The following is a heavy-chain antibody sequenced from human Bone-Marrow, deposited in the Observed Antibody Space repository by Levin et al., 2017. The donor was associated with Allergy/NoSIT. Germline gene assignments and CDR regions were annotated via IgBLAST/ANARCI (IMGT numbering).Heavy chain of an antibody. D-gene: IGHD2-21*01. CDR3: VKEVIGKSFGDY. CDR1: GFTFSDHY. CDR2: IRNKAYSYTT. Sequence: GGSLRLSCAASGFTFSDHYMDWVRQAPGKGLEWVGRIRNKAYSYTTGYAASLKGRFTISRDDSKNLLYLQMNSLRAEDTAVYFCVKEVIGKSFGDYWGQGTPVTVSS. J-gene: IGHJ4*02. V-gene: IGHV3-72*01.